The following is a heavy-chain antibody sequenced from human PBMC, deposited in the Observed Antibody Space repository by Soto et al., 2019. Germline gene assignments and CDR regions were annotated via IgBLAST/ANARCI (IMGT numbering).Heavy chain of an antibody. CDR2: INHSGST. CDR3: ARGPNNWNYKRIPVRWFDP. D-gene: IGHD1-7*01. Sequence: SETLSLTCAVYGGSFSGYYWSWIRQPPGKGLEWIGEINHSGSTNYNPSLKSRVTISVDTSKNQFSLKLSSVTAADTAVYYCARGPNNWNYKRIPVRWFDPWGQGTLLTVSS. CDR1: GGSFSGYY. V-gene: IGHV4-34*01. J-gene: IGHJ5*02.